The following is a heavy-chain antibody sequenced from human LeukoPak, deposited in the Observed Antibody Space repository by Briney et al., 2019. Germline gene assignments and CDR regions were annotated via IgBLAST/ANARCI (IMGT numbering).Heavy chain of an antibody. Sequence: PGGSLRLSCAASGFTFSSYAMSWVRQPPGKGLEWIGEINHSGSTKYSPSLKSRVTISVDTSKNQFSLKLSSVTAADTAVYYCASLTMILIPWGQGTLVTVSS. V-gene: IGHV4-34*01. CDR2: INHSGST. J-gene: IGHJ4*02. CDR1: GFTFSSYA. CDR3: ASLTMILIP. D-gene: IGHD3-22*01.